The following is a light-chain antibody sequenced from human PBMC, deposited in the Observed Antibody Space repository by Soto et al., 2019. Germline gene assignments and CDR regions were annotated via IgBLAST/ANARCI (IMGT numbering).Light chain of an antibody. CDR2: AAS. CDR3: QQANSFPIT. V-gene: IGKV1-12*01. Sequence: DIQMTQSPSSVSASVGDRVTITCRASQGISSWLAWYQKKPGKAPNLLIHAASSLQSGVPSRFSGSESVTDFTLTISRLQPEDCAIYFCQQANSFPITFGQGTRLEIK. CDR1: QGISSW. J-gene: IGKJ5*01.